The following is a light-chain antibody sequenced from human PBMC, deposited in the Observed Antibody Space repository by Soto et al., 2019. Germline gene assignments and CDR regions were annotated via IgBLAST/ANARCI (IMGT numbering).Light chain of an antibody. CDR1: QSVSSN. V-gene: IGKV3-15*01. CDR2: GAS. J-gene: IGKJ1*01. CDR3: QQYNNWPWT. Sequence: EVVMTQSQSTLSVSPGERATLSCMASQSVSSNLAWYQQKPGQGPRLLIYGASTRATGIPVRFSGSGSGTEFTLTISSLQSEDFAVYYCQQYNNWPWTFGQGTKVDIK.